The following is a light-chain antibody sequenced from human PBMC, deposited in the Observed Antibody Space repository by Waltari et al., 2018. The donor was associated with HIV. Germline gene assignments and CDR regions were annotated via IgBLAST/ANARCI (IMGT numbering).Light chain of an antibody. CDR3: TAWDDSLKGYV. CDR1: SSNIGSNT. J-gene: IGLJ1*01. Sequence: QSVLTQPPSASGTPGQRITISCSGSSSNIGSNTVHWYQQPPGTAPKLLIYRNDQRPSGVPDRFSGSRSGTSASLAISGLQSQDEADYCCTAWDDSLKGYVFGPGTKVTVL. CDR2: RND. V-gene: IGLV1-44*01.